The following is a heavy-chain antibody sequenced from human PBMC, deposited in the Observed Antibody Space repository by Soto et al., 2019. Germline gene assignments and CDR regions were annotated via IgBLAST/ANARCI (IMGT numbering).Heavy chain of an antibody. CDR2: IYYSGGT. Sequence: PSETLSLTCTVSGGSISGYYWIWIRQPPGKGLEWIGYIYYSGGTKYNTSLKSRVTISVDTSKNQFSLRLSSVTAADTAVYYCARDFGSGYDLAMGVWGQGTTVTVSS. V-gene: IGHV4-59*01. CDR3: ARDFGSGYDLAMGV. J-gene: IGHJ6*02. D-gene: IGHD5-12*01. CDR1: GGSISGYY.